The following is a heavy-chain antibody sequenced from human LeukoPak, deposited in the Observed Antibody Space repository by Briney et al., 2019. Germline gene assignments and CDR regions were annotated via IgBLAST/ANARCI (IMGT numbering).Heavy chain of an antibody. CDR2: IWYDGSNK. CDR3: ARSFPYSSSAVDY. V-gene: IGHV3-33*01. CDR1: GFTFSSYG. Sequence: ETGGSLRLSCAASGFTFSSYGIHWVRQAPGKGLEWVAVIWYDGSNKYYADSVKGRFTISRDNSKNTLYLQMNSLRAEDTAVYYCARSFPYSSSAVDYWGQGTLVTVSS. D-gene: IGHD6-6*01. J-gene: IGHJ4*02.